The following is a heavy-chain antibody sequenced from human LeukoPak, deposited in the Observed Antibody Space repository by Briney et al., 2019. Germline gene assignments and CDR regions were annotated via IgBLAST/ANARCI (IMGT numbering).Heavy chain of an antibody. CDR3: ARDKVIASAGTPNWFDP. V-gene: IGHV1-18*01. Sequence: ASVKVSRKASGYTFNSFGISWVRQAPGQGLEWVGWISAYDGNTNYAQRFQGRVTMTTDTSTTTAYMELRSLRSDDTAVYYCARDKVIASAGTPNWFDPWGQGTLVTVSS. CDR1: GYTFNSFG. D-gene: IGHD6-13*01. CDR2: ISAYDGNT. J-gene: IGHJ5*02.